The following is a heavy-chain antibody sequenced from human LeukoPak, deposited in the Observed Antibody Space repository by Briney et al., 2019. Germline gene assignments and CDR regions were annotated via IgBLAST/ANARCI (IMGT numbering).Heavy chain of an antibody. CDR1: GGAFSSYA. V-gene: IGHV1-8*02. CDR2: MNPNSGNT. J-gene: IGHJ4*02. D-gene: IGHD3-22*01. CDR3: ARADYYDSSGYNDGFDY. Sequence: ASVKVSCKASGGAFSSYAISWVRQATGQGLEWMGWMNPNSGNTGYAQKFQGRVTMTRNTSISTAYMELSSLRSEDTAVYYCARADYYDSSGYNDGFDYWGQGTLVTVSS.